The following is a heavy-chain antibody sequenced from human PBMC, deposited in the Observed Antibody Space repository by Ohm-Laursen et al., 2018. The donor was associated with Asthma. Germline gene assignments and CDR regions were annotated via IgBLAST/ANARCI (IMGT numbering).Heavy chain of an antibody. V-gene: IGHV3-21*01. CDR3: ARIGPEWELPGREYSLHH. CDR2: ISTASSFI. Sequence: SLRLSCAASGFTFGDYAMSWFRQFPGKGLEWVASISTASSFIYYADSVRGRFTTSRDNARNSVYLQMNSLRAEDTALYYCARIGPEWELPGREYSLHHWGEGTLVTVSS. J-gene: IGHJ1*01. CDR1: GFTFGDYA. D-gene: IGHD1-26*01.